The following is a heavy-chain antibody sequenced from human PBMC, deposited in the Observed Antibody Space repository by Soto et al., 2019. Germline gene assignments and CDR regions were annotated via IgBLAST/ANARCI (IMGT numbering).Heavy chain of an antibody. Sequence: SETLSLTCAVSDYSISTGYYWGWIRQPPGKGLEWIGSIYRSGSTFYNPSLKSRVTISVDTSKNQLSLKLTSVTAADTAVYFCARLWGCSGGHCLYYFDYWGQGTLVTVSS. J-gene: IGHJ4*02. CDR3: ARLWGCSGGHCLYYFDY. CDR1: DYSISTGYY. CDR2: IYRSGST. V-gene: IGHV4-38-2*01. D-gene: IGHD2-15*01.